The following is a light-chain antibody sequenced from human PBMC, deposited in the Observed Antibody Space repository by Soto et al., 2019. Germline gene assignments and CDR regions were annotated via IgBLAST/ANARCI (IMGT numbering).Light chain of an antibody. CDR1: QSVSTN. CDR3: QQYNNWPPWT. Sequence: EIVLTQSPATLSLSPGERATLSCRASQSVSTNFAWYQQKPGQAPRLLIYGASTRATGIPARFSGSGSGTEFTLTISSLQSEDFAVYYCQQYNNWPPWTFGQGTKVE. J-gene: IGKJ1*01. V-gene: IGKV3-15*01. CDR2: GAS.